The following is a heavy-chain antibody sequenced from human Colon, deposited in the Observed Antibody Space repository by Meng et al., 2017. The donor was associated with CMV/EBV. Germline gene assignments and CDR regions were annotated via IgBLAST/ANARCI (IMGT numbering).Heavy chain of an antibody. CDR2: VNPRNGGI. J-gene: IGHJ4*02. D-gene: IGHD3/OR15-3a*01. V-gene: IGHV1-2*02. CDR3: AKSMNDFWTGYYPLFDQ. CDR1: GYTFTDYH. Sequence: ASVKVSCTASGYTFTDYHMHWVRQAPGQGPEWMGWVNPRNGGIKYAQRFQDRVTMTRDTSTATAHMELRSLRSDDTAVYYCAKSMNDFWTGYYPLFDQWGQGTLVTVSS.